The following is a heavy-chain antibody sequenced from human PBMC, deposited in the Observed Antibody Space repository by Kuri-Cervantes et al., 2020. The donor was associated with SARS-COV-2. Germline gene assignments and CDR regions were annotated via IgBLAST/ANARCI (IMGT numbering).Heavy chain of an antibody. CDR1: GGSFSDYQ. Sequence: SQTLSLTCAVYGGSFSDYQWNWVRQAPGKGLEWIGEINHSGSTTYNPSLRSRVAISVDTSKNQFSLNVSSMTAADTAVYYCVRTEGVVDNYYFDYWGQGTLVTVSS. CDR3: VRTEGVVDNYYFDY. V-gene: IGHV4-34*01. D-gene: IGHD3-16*02. CDR2: INHSGST. J-gene: IGHJ4*02.